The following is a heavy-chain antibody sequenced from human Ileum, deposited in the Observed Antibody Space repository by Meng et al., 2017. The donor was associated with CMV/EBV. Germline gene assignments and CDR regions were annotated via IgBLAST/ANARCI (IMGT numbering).Heavy chain of an antibody. CDR3: ARGGYSIPDSYQYINY. CDR2: IYITYGRS. D-gene: IGHD2-21*02. Sequence: QVQLQAPAPGLLKPPQTLSLTCTAPGGPVYSQSYYWNWIRQPAGKTLEWIGRIYITYGRSNYNPSLKSRVTTAIDISKNQFSLNLTSVTAADTAVYYCARGGYSIPDSYQYINYWGRGILVTVSS. J-gene: IGHJ4*02. V-gene: IGHV4-61*02. CDR1: GGPVYSQSYY.